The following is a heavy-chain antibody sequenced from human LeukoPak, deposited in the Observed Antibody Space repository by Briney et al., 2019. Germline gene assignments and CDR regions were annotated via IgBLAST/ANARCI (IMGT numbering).Heavy chain of an antibody. Sequence: ASVKVSCKASGYTFTGYYMHWVRQAPGQGLEWMGWINPNSGGTNYAQKFQGRVTMTRDTSISTAYMELSRLRSDDTAVYYCARHLQPYSSGWYGPYYYYGMDVWGQGTTVTVSS. CDR1: GYTFTGYY. V-gene: IGHV1-2*02. J-gene: IGHJ6*02. CDR3: ARHLQPYSSGWYGPYYYYGMDV. D-gene: IGHD6-19*01. CDR2: INPNSGGT.